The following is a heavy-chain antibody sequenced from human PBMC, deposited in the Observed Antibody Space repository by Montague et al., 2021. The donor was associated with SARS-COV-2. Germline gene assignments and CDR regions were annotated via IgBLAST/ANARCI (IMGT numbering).Heavy chain of an antibody. V-gene: IGHV4-31*03. J-gene: IGHJ3*02. CDR1: GGSISSGGYY. Sequence: TLSLTCTVSGGSISSGGYYCSWIRQHLGRGLEWIGYMYDSGSTYYNPSLTSRVAMSLDTSKNQFSLKLSSVTAADTAVYYCARVDGVVVAAPYIWGQGTMVTVSS. D-gene: IGHD2-15*01. CDR3: ARVDGVVVAAPYI. CDR2: MYDSGST.